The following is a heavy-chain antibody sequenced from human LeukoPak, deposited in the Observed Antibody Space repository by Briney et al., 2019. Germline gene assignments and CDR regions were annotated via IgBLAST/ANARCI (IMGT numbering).Heavy chain of an antibody. CDR2: ISSTSSTI. CDR3: ARANGMDV. CDR1: GFTFSSYS. Sequence: PGGSLRLSCAASGFTFSSYSMNWVRQAPGKGLEWVSYISSTSSTIYYADSVKGRFTISRDNAKNSLYLQMSSLRDDDTALYYCARANGMDVWGQGTTVTVPS. J-gene: IGHJ6*02. V-gene: IGHV3-48*02.